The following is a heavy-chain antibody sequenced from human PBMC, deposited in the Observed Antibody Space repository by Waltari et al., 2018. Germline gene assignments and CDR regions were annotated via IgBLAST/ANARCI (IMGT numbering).Heavy chain of an antibody. J-gene: IGHJ3*02. CDR3: ARLGYCSSTSCYTTFFDAFDI. Sequence: QLQLQESGPGLVKPSETLSLTCSVSGGSIDSDTYYWGLIRQPPGKGLEWIGSFYYGGSTYYNPSLKSRVTISVHTSKSQFSLNLTSVTAADTALYFCARLGYCSSTSCYTTFFDAFDIWGQGTMVTVSS. D-gene: IGHD2-2*02. V-gene: IGHV4-39*07. CDR2: FYYGGST. CDR1: GGSIDSDTYY.